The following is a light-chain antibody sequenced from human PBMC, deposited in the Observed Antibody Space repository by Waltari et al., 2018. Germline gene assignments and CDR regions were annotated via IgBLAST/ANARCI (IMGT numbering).Light chain of an antibody. CDR3: YSTEDAGHHRV. V-gene: IGLV3-10*01. CDR1: ALSKKY. J-gene: IGLJ2*01. CDR2: QDT. Sequence: SYDLTQTPSVSVSPGQTARITCSGDALSKKYASWFPQKSGQAPILVIYQDTKRPSGIPERFSGSSSGTMATLTISGARVEDEADYYCYSTEDAGHHRVFGGGTKVTVL.